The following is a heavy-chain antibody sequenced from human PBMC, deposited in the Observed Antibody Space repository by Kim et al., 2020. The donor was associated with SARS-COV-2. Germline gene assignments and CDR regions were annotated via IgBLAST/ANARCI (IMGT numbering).Heavy chain of an antibody. CDR3: AKDWYYYDSSGYMGY. J-gene: IGHJ4*02. D-gene: IGHD3-22*01. V-gene: IGHV3-30*02. Sequence: DSVKGRFTISRDNSKNTLYLQMNSLRAEDTAVYYCAKDWYYYDSSGYMGYWGQGTLVTVSS.